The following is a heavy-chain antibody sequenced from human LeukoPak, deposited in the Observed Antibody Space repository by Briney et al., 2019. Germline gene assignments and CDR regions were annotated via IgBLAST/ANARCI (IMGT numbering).Heavy chain of an antibody. CDR1: DFSFSNYD. Sequence: GGSLRLSCVASDFSFSNYDMYWVRQAAGRGLEWVSALGTNGDTYYLGSVRGRFTISRENGKNSLYLQMNSLRAEDTAVYYCARDPPKELLGAFDIWGQGTMVTVSS. CDR2: LGTNGDT. V-gene: IGHV3-13*01. CDR3: ARDPPKELLGAFDI. D-gene: IGHD1-26*01. J-gene: IGHJ3*02.